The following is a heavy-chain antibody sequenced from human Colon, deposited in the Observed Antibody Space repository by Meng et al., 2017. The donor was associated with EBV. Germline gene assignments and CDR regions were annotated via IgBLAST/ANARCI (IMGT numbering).Heavy chain of an antibody. D-gene: IGHD1-1*01. V-gene: IGHV6-1*01. J-gene: IGHJ4*02. CDR3: ARETTGGYYFDY. CDR1: GDSVSSNTAA. CDR2: TYYRSKWYD. Sequence: QVQLQQSCPGLVRPSXTLSLTCXIPGDSVSSNTAAWNWIRRSPSRGLEWLGRTYYRSKWYDDYALSVKSRLTINPDTSKNQFSLQLNSVTPEDTAVYFCARETTGGYYFDYWGQGTLGTVAS.